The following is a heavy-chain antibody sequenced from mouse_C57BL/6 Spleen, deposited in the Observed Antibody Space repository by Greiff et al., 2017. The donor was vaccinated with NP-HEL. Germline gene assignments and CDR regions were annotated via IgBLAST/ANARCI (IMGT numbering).Heavy chain of an antibody. Sequence: QVQLQQPGAELVKPGASVKMSCKASGYTFTSYWITWVKQRPGQGLEWIGEIYPGSGSTNYNEKFKSKATLTVDTSSSTAYMQLSSLKSEDSAVYDCARWNSNYGYAMDYWGQGTSVTVSS. CDR1: GYTFTSYW. CDR2: IYPGSGST. D-gene: IGHD2-5*01. J-gene: IGHJ4*01. CDR3: ARWNSNYGYAMDY. V-gene: IGHV1-55*01.